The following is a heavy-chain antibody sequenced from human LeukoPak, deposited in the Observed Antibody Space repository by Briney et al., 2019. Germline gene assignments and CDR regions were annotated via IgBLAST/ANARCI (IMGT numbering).Heavy chain of an antibody. CDR1: GFTFSSYA. CDR2: ISVSGGST. J-gene: IGHJ4*02. CDR3: AKSCSYGGNEETYFDY. V-gene: IGHV3-23*01. D-gene: IGHD4-23*01. Sequence: GGSLRLSCAASGFTFSSYATSWVPGAPRGGLAWVSAISVSGGSTYYADSVEGRFTICTDNSKNTLYLQMNCLRAEDTGVYYCAKSCSYGGNEETYFDYWGQGTLVTLSS.